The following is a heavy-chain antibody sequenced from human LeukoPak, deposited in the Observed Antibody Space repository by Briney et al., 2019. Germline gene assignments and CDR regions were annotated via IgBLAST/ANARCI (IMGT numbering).Heavy chain of an antibody. V-gene: IGHV3-53*01. D-gene: IGHD1-26*01. CDR3: AREGGYSGSYDYYYYYGMDV. J-gene: IGHJ6*02. Sequence: GGSLRLSCAASGFTVSSNYMSWVRQAPGKGLEWVSVIYSGGSTYYADSVKGRFTISRDNSKNTLYLQMNSLRAEDTAVYYCAREGGYSGSYDYYYYYGMDVWGQGTTVTVSS. CDR2: IYSGGST. CDR1: GFTVSSNY.